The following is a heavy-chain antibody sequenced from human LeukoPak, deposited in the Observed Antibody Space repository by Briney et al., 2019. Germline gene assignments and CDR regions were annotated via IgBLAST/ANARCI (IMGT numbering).Heavy chain of an antibody. V-gene: IGHV4-38-2*02. Sequence: SETLSLTCTVSGYSISSGYYWSWIRQPPGKGLEWIGEINHSGSTYYNPSLKSRVTISVDTSKNQFSLKLSSVTAADTAVYYCAVVPAVTDAFDIWGQGTMVTVSS. J-gene: IGHJ3*02. D-gene: IGHD2-2*01. CDR2: INHSGST. CDR1: GYSISSGYY. CDR3: AVVPAVTDAFDI.